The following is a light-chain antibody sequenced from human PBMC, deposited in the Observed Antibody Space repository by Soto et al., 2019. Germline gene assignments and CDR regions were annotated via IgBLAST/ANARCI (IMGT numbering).Light chain of an antibody. CDR3: QQYNNLPPT. CDR1: ERVSTN. Sequence: DIVMTQSPLTLSVSPGESATLSCRASERVSTNLAWYQQTPGQATRLLIYSASRRPTDIPVRFSGSGSGAEFTLTISSLQSEDFAIYYCQQYNNLPPTFGQGTKVEVK. CDR2: SAS. J-gene: IGKJ1*01. V-gene: IGKV3-15*01.